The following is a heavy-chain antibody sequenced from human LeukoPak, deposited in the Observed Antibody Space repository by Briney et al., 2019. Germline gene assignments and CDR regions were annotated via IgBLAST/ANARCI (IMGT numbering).Heavy chain of an antibody. J-gene: IGHJ4*02. V-gene: IGHV4-59*04. CDR3: ARCSGTYFFDY. D-gene: IGHD1-26*01. Sequence: SETLSLTCTVSGGSISNYYWSWIRQPPGKGLEWIGSFYRSGSTYYNPSLQSGVTISVDTSKNQFSLKLDSVTAADTAVYYCARCSGTYFFDYWGQGTLVTVSS. CDR2: FYRSGST. CDR1: GGSISNYY.